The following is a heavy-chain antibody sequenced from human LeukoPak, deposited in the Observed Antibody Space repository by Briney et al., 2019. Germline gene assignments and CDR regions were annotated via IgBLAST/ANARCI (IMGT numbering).Heavy chain of an antibody. Sequence: SETLSLTCTVSGGSISSGGYYWSWIRQHPGKGLEWIGYIYYSGSTYYNPSPKSRVTISVDTSKNQFSLKLSSVTAADTAVYYCARGYYDSSGFDYWGQGTLVTVSS. CDR3: ARGYYDSSGFDY. D-gene: IGHD3-22*01. V-gene: IGHV4-31*03. CDR2: IYYSGST. CDR1: GGSISSGGYY. J-gene: IGHJ4*02.